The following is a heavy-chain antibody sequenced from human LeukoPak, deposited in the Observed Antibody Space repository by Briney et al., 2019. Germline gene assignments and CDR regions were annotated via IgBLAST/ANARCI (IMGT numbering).Heavy chain of an antibody. J-gene: IGHJ3*02. CDR2: IYTSGNT. CDR1: GDSISSGNCY. CDR3: ARDRAGDSFDI. Sequence: NPSETLSLTCTVSGDSISSGNCYWTRIRQPAGKGLEWIGRIYTSGNTNYNPSLKSQVTISMDTSKNQFSLNLNSVTAADTAVYYCARDRAGDSFDIWGQGTMVTVSS. V-gene: IGHV4-61*02. D-gene: IGHD7-27*01.